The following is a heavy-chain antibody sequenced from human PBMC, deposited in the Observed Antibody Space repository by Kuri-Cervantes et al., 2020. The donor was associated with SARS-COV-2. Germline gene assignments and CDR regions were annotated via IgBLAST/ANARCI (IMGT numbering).Heavy chain of an antibody. J-gene: IGHJ5*02. D-gene: IGHD2-2*01. V-gene: IGHV3-7*04. Sequence: GGSLRLSCAASGFTFSSDWMSWVRQAPGKGLEWVANIKQDGSEKYYVDSVKGRFTISRDNAKNSLYLQMNSLRAEDTAVYYCARAYCSSTSCYDWGDNWFDPWGQGTLVTVSS. CDR2: IKQDGSEK. CDR1: GFTFSSDW. CDR3: ARAYCSSTSCYDWGDNWFDP.